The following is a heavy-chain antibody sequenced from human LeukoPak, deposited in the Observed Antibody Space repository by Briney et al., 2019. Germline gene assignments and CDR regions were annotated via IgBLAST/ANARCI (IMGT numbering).Heavy chain of an antibody. V-gene: IGHV4-34*01. CDR3: AMGPGTVGLSP. D-gene: IGHD1/OR15-1a*01. Sequence: SETLSLTCNVSGTSFTHYYWSWIRQPPEKGLEWIAQINHSGDTSYNPSLRSRVTLSVDRSKNKFSLKVTSVTAADTGVYYCAMGPGTVGLSPWGQGTLVTVSS. CDR2: INHSGDT. J-gene: IGHJ5*02. CDR1: GTSFTHYY.